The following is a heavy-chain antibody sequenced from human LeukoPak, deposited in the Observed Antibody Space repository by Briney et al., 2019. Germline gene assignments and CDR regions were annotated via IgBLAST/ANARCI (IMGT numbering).Heavy chain of an antibody. V-gene: IGHV3-7*01. CDR2: IKQDGSEK. CDR1: GFTFSSYW. CDR3: ARFKDYYGSGSLSFDY. D-gene: IGHD3-10*01. J-gene: IGHJ4*02. Sequence: GGSLRLSCAASGFTFSSYWMSWVRQAPGKGLEWVANIKQDGSEKYYVDSVKGRFTISRDNAKNSLYLQMNSLRAEDTAVYYCARFKDYYGSGSLSFDYWGQGTLVTVSS.